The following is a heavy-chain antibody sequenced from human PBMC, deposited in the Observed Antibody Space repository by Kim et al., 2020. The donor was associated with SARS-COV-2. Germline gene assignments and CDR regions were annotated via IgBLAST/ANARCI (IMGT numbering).Heavy chain of an antibody. J-gene: IGHJ3*02. Sequence: SETLSLTCAVSGGSISSSNWWSWVRQPPGKGLEWIGEIYHSGSTNYYPSLKSRVTISVDKSKNQFSLKLSSVTAADTAVYYCARDRGYYDAFDIWGQGTMVTVSS. V-gene: IGHV4-4*02. CDR3: ARDRGYYDAFDI. CDR2: IYHSGST. D-gene: IGHD2-8*01. CDR1: GGSISSSNW.